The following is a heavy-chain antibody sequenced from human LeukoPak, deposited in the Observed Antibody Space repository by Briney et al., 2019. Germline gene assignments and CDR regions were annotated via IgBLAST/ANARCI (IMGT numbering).Heavy chain of an antibody. CDR3: ARGRGATSY. D-gene: IGHD1-26*01. J-gene: IGHJ4*02. CDR1: GGSISSYY. CDR2: IYYSGST. V-gene: IGHV4-59*01. Sequence: SETLSLTCTVPGGSISSYYWSWIRQPPGKGLEWIGYIYYSGSTNYNPSLKSRVTISVDTSKNQFSLKLSSVTAADTAVYYCARGRGATSYWGQGTLVTVSS.